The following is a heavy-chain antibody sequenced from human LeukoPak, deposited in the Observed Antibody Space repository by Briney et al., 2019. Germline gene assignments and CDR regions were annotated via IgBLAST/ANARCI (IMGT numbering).Heavy chain of an antibody. CDR3: ARGLGMGYYYYGMDV. Sequence: RASVKVSCKASGYTFTSYDINWVRQATGQGLEWMGWMNPNSGNTGYAQKFQGRVTMTRNTSISTAYMELSSLRSADTAVYYCARGLGMGYYYYGMDVWGQGTTVTVSS. D-gene: IGHD3-16*01. CDR2: MNPNSGNT. J-gene: IGHJ6*02. CDR1: GYTFTSYD. V-gene: IGHV1-8*01.